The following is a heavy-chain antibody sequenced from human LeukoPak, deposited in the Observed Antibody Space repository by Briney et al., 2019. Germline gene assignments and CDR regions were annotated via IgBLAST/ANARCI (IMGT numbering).Heavy chain of an antibody. CDR2: ISGSGVTT. D-gene: IGHD1-26*01. V-gene: IGHV3-23*01. J-gene: IGHJ1*01. CDR1: GFTFSSYA. CDR3: AKKVVVGATSPYSDFQD. Sequence: GGSLRLSCVASGFTFSSYAMSWVRQAPGKGLEWVSAISGSGVTTHYAGSVKGRFSISRDNSKNALYLQMNSLRAEDTALYYCAKKVVVGATSPYSDFQDWGQGTLVTVSS.